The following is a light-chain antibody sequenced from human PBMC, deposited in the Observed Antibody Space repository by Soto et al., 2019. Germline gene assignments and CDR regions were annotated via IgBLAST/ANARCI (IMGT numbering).Light chain of an antibody. CDR1: QSLSSGY. J-gene: IGKJ1*01. Sequence: EIVLTQSPGTLSLSPGERATLSCRASQSLSSGYLAWYQQKPGQAPRILIYAASSRATGIPDRFSGSGSGTDFSLTINRLEPEDPAVYYCQQYDTSPRTFGQGTKVDIK. V-gene: IGKV3-20*01. CDR2: AAS. CDR3: QQYDTSPRT.